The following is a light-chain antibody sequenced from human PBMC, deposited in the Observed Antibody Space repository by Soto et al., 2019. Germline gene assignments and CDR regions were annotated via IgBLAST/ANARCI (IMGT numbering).Light chain of an antibody. CDR1: QTFNSA. V-gene: IGKV1D-12*01. CDR3: QQSNSFPLT. Sequence: DILMTQSPSSVSASVGDRVTITCRASQTFNSALAWYQQKPGKAPKPLIYAASSLHSGVPSRFRGSGSGTDFTLTITSLQPEDFATYYCQQSNSFPLTFGGGTKVEFK. J-gene: IGKJ4*01. CDR2: AAS.